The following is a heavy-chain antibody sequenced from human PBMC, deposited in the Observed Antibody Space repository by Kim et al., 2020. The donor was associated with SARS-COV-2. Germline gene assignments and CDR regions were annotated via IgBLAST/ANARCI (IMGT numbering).Heavy chain of an antibody. CDR1: GFTFSSYG. CDR3: VKGGDYYGSGNYYNAVGYGRDV. Sequence: GGSLRLSCAASGFTFSSYGMHWVRQAPGKGLEWVAVIWHDGSNKFYADSVKGRFTISRDNSKNTLYLQVNSLRAEDTAVYYCVKGGDYYGSGNYYNAVGYGRDVWGQGTTVTVSS. V-gene: IGHV3-33*06. J-gene: IGHJ6*02. D-gene: IGHD3-10*01. CDR2: IWHDGSNK.